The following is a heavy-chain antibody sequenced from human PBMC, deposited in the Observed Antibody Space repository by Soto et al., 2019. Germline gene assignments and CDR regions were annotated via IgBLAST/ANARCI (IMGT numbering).Heavy chain of an antibody. CDR2: IYPANSET. D-gene: IGHD2-21*02. J-gene: IGHJ5*02. Sequence: GESLKISCKASGYTFARSSIGWVRQMPGKGLEWMGIIYPANSETTYSPSFQGQVTISADMSSSTAYLQWSSLKASDTAIYYCAPYCNYWKTWGQGTLVTVSS. V-gene: IGHV5-51*01. CDR3: APYCNYWKT. CDR1: GYTFARSS.